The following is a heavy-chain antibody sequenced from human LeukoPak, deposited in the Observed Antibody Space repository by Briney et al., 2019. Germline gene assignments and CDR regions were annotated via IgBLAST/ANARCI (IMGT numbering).Heavy chain of an antibody. Sequence: GGSLRLSCAASGFTFSSYSMSWVRQAPGKGLEWVSAISGSGGSTYYADSVKGRFTISRDNSKNTLYLQMNSLRAEDTAVYYCAKDRGWLEYYFDYWGQGTLVTVSS. CDR1: GFTFSSYS. CDR3: AKDRGWLEYYFDY. D-gene: IGHD5-18*01. V-gene: IGHV3-23*01. CDR2: ISGSGGST. J-gene: IGHJ4*02.